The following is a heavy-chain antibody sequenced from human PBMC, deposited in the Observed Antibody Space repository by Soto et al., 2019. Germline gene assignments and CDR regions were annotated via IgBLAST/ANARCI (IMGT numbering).Heavy chain of an antibody. Sequence: ASVKVSCKTSGYTFTSYDINWVRQAPGQGLEWVGWMNTNSDDTRSAQKFRGRLTLTRDKSVRAVYMKLSNLRPDDSAVYYCAREWSADGHFYGMDVWGQGTTVTVSS. CDR1: GYTFTSYD. CDR3: AREWSADGHFYGMDV. CDR2: MNTNSDDT. D-gene: IGHD6-13*01. J-gene: IGHJ6*02. V-gene: IGHV1-8*01.